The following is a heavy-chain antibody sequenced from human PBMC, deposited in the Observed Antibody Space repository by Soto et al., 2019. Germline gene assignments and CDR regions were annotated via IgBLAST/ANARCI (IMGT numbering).Heavy chain of an antibody. J-gene: IGHJ6*02. CDR2: ILHDGSAE. Sequence: GGSLRLSSAASGFTFTNYDMHWVRQAPGKGLEWMALILHDGSAEYYADSVKGRFTISRDNSKNTLYLQMNSLRAEDTAVYYCARSRDGYSFYFYYGMDGWGQGTTVTVSS. V-gene: IGHV3-30*03. CDR1: GFTFTNYD. CDR3: ARSRDGYSFYFYYGMDG. D-gene: IGHD4-4*01.